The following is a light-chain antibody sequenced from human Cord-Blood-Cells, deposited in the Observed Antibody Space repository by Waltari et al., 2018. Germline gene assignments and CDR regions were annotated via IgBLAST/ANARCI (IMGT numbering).Light chain of an antibody. J-gene: IGKJ2*04. CDR3: QQYNNWPPCS. CDR2: GAS. Sequence: IVMTQSPATLSVSPGARATLSCRASQSVSSNLAWYQQKPGQAPRLLIYGASTRATGIPARFSGSGSGTEFTLTISSLQSEDFAVYYCQQYNNWPPCSFGQGTKLEIK. CDR1: QSVSSN. V-gene: IGKV3-15*01.